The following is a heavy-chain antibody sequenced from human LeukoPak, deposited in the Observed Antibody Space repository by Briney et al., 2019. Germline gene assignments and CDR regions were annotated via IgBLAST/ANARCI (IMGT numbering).Heavy chain of an antibody. CDR3: ARHAHIAVAGIYYYGMDV. Sequence: SETLSLTCAVYGGSFSGYYWSWIRQPPGKGLEWIGYIYYSGSTNYNPSLKSRVTISVDTSKNQFSLKLSSVTAADTAVYYCARHAHIAVAGIYYYGMDVWGQGTTVTVSS. J-gene: IGHJ6*02. D-gene: IGHD6-19*01. CDR1: GGSFSGYY. V-gene: IGHV4-59*08. CDR2: IYYSGST.